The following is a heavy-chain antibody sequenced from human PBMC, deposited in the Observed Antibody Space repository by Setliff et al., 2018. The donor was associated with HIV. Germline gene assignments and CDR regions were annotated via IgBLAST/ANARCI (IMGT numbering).Heavy chain of an antibody. J-gene: IGHJ4*02. CDR1: GYTFTSYA. Sequence: ASVKVSCKASGYTFTSYAMHWVRQAPGQRLEWMGWINAGNGNTKYSQEFQGRVTITRDTSASTAYMELSSLRSEDMAVYYCARSVYDSSGYSPKYLDYWGQGTLVTVSS. CDR3: ARSVYDSSGYSPKYLDY. CDR2: INAGNGNT. D-gene: IGHD3-22*01. V-gene: IGHV1-3*03.